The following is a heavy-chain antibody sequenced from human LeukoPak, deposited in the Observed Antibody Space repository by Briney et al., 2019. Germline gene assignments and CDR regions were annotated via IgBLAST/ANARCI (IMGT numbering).Heavy chain of an antibody. CDR2: ISSSSSYI. J-gene: IGHJ4*02. V-gene: IGHV3-21*01. Sequence: PGGSLRLSCAASGFTFSSYSMNWVRQAPGKGLEWVSSISSSSSYIYYADSVKGRFTISRDNAKNSLYLQMNSLRAEDTAVYYCAIPRGGYSYGLDYWGQGTLVTVSS. CDR1: GFTFSSYS. D-gene: IGHD5-18*01. CDR3: AIPRGGYSYGLDY.